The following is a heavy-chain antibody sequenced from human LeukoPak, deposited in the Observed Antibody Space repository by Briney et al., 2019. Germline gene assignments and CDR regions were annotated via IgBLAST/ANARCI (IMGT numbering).Heavy chain of an antibody. Sequence: GGSLRLSCAASEFSVGSNYMTWVRQAPGKGLVWVSRINTDGSTTTYADSVKGRFTISRDSAKNTLYLQMNSLRAEDTAVYYCTRGGVDYWGQGTLVTVSS. CDR3: TRGGVDY. D-gene: IGHD1-26*01. J-gene: IGHJ4*02. CDR1: EFSVGSNY. CDR2: INTDGSTT. V-gene: IGHV3-74*01.